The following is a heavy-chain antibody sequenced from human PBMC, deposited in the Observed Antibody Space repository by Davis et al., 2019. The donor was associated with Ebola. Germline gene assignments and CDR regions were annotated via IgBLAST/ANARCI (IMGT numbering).Heavy chain of an antibody. V-gene: IGHV1-18*04. Sequence: ASVKVSCKASGYIFISYGISWVRQAPGQGLEWMGWISAYNGNTNYAQKLQGRVTMTTDTSTSTAYMELRSLRSDDTAVYYCAKDFWPRHIVLMVYAETHNWFDPWGQGTLVTVSS. D-gene: IGHD2-8*01. CDR2: ISAYNGNT. J-gene: IGHJ5*02. CDR1: GYIFISYG. CDR3: AKDFWPRHIVLMVYAETHNWFDP.